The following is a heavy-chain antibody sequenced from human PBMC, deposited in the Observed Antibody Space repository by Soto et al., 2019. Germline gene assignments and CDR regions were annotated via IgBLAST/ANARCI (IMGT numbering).Heavy chain of an antibody. CDR3: AKGMCSGGSCYYYFDY. CDR2: ISGSGGST. CDR1: GFTFSSYA. Sequence: EVQLLESGGGLVQPGGSLRLSCAASGFTFSSYAMSWVRQAPGKGLEWVSAISGSGGSTYYADSVKGRFTISRDNSKNTLYLQRNSLRAEDTAVYYCAKGMCSGGSCYYYFDYWGQGTLVTVSS. V-gene: IGHV3-23*01. J-gene: IGHJ4*02. D-gene: IGHD2-15*01.